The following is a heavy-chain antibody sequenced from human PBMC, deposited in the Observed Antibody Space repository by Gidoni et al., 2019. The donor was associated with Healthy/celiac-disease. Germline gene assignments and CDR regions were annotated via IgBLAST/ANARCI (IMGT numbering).Heavy chain of an antibody. CDR3: ARDGYNFYYFDY. CDR1: SFSGSY. J-gene: IGHJ4*02. CDR2: INHSGST. V-gene: IGHV4-34*01. Sequence: SFSGSYWSWIRQPPGKGLEWIGEINHSGSTNYNPSLKSRVTLSVDTSKNQFPLKLSSVTAADTAVYYCARDGYNFYYFDYWGQGTLVTVSS. D-gene: IGHD5-12*01.